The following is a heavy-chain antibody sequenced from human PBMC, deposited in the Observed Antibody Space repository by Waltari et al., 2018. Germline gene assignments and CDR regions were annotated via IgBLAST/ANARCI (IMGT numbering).Heavy chain of an antibody. D-gene: IGHD4-17*01. J-gene: IGHJ4*02. Sequence: EVQLLESGGGLVQPGGSLRLSCAASGFTFSSYAMSWVRRAPGKGLEWVSAIRGSGGSTYYADSGKGRFTISRDNSKNTLYLQMNSLRAEDTAVYYCARAHDYGDYAVDYWGQGTLVTVSS. CDR2: IRGSGGST. V-gene: IGHV3-23*01. CDR3: ARAHDYGDYAVDY. CDR1: GFTFSSYA.